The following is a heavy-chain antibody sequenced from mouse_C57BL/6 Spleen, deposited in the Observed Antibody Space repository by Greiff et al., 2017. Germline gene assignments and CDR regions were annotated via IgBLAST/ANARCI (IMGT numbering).Heavy chain of an antibody. V-gene: IGHV1-78*01. J-gene: IGHJ2*01. CDR1: GYTFTDHT. D-gene: IGHD1-1*01. Sequence: VKLMESDAELVKPGASVKISCKVSGYTFTDHTIHWMKQRPEQGLEWIGYIYPRDGSTKYNEKFKGKATLTADKSSSTAYMQLNSLTSEDSAVYFCARERGDYGSSYGYWGQGTTLTVSS. CDR2: IYPRDGST. CDR3: ARERGDYGSSYGY.